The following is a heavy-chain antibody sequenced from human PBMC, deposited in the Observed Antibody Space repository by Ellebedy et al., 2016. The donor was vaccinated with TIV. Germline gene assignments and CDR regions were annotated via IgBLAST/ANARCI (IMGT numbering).Heavy chain of an antibody. J-gene: IGHJ4*02. Sequence: GESLKISCAASGFTFSSYGMHWVRQAPGKGLEWVAVISYDGSNKYYADSVKGRFTISRDNSKNTLYLQMNSLRAEDTAVYYCARPQLSNSYDPPDYWGQGTLVTVSS. CDR1: GFTFSSYG. CDR2: ISYDGSNK. CDR3: ARPQLSNSYDPPDY. D-gene: IGHD5-18*01. V-gene: IGHV3-30*03.